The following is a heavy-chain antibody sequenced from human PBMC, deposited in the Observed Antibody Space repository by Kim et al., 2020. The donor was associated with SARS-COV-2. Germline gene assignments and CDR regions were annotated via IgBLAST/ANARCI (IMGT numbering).Heavy chain of an antibody. CDR2: IDPSDSYT. CDR3: ARHDIRLNYYYDSSGYYRKFDY. CDR1: GYSFTSYW. D-gene: IGHD3-22*01. Sequence: GESLKISCKGSGYSFTSYWISWVRQMPGKGLEWMGRIDPSDSYTNYSPSFQGHVTISADKSISTAYLQWSSLKASDTAMYYCARHDIRLNYYYDSSGYYRKFDYWGQGTLVTVSS. V-gene: IGHV5-10-1*01. J-gene: IGHJ4*02.